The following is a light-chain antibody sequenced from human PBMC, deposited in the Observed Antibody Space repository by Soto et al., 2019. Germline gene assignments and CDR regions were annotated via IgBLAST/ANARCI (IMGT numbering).Light chain of an antibody. Sequence: IHITQSASALSASIGDRVTISCRASHNIGRWLAWYQQKPGKAPKLLIYAASSLQSGVPSRFSGSGSGTDFTLTISSLQPEDSATYYCQQSYSTPPTCGQGTRLE. CDR3: QQSYSTPPT. J-gene: IGKJ5*01. V-gene: IGKV1-39*01. CDR2: AAS. CDR1: HNIGRW.